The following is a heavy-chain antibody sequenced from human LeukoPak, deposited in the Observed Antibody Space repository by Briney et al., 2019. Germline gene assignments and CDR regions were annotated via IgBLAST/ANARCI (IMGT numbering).Heavy chain of an antibody. CDR3: ARHSRGGSGYDY. CDR1: GFSLCTSGVG. J-gene: IGHJ4*02. V-gene: IGHV2-5*02. CDR2: IFWDDDK. D-gene: IGHD3-10*01. Sequence: SGPTLVKPTQTLTLTCTFSGFSLCTSGVGVAWIRQPPGKALEWFALIFWDDDKRYSPSLKSRLTVTKDTAKNQVVLTMTNMDPVDTATYYCARHSRGGSGYDYWGQGTLVTVSS.